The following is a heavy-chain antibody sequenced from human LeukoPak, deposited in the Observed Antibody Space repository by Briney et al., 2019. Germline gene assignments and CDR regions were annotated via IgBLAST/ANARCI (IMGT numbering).Heavy chain of an antibody. Sequence: GGSLRLSCAASGFTFSSYGMHWVRQAPREGLGWVAVISYDGSNKYYADSVKGRFTISRDNSKNTSYLQMNIQRAGDTAVYYCAKALRGSCYSGIGYWGQGTLVTVSS. V-gene: IGHV3-30*18. D-gene: IGHD2-15*01. CDR2: ISYDGSNK. J-gene: IGHJ4*02. CDR1: GFTFSSYG. CDR3: AKALRGSCYSGIGY.